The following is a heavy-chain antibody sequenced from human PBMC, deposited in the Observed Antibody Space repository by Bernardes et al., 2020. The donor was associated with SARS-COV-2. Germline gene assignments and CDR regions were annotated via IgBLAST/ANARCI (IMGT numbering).Heavy chain of an antibody. J-gene: IGHJ6*03. CDR3: ARGPVAPYYYYMDV. Sequence: SETLSLTCTVSGGSISSYYWSWIRQPAGKGLEWIGRIYTSGSTNYNPSLKSRVTMSVDTSKNQFSLKLSSVTAADTAVYYCARGPVAPYYYYMDVWGKGTTVTVYS. D-gene: IGHD5-12*01. V-gene: IGHV4-4*07. CDR1: GGSISSYY. CDR2: IYTSGST.